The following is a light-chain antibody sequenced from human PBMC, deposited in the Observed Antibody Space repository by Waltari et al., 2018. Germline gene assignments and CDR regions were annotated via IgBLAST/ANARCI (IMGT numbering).Light chain of an antibody. J-gene: IGKJ2*01. CDR2: GAS. V-gene: IGKV3-15*01. Sequence: EIVMTQSPATLSVSPGDRATLSGRASQSVSSNLPWYQQNPGQAPRLLSYGASTRATGIPARFSGSGSGTEFTLTISSLQSEDFAVYYCQKYNNWPYTFGQGTKLEIK. CDR1: QSVSSN. CDR3: QKYNNWPYT.